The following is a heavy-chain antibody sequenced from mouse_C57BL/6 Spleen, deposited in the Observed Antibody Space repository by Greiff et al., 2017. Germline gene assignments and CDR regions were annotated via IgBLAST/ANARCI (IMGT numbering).Heavy chain of an antibody. Sequence: DVKLVESEGGLVQPGSSMKLSCTASGFTFSDYYMAWVRQVPEKGLEWVANINYDGSSTYYLDSLKSRFIISRDNAKNILYLQMSSLKSEDTATYYCARQGPIYYGSLDYWGQGTTLTVSS. V-gene: IGHV5-16*01. CDR1: GFTFSDYY. J-gene: IGHJ2*01. D-gene: IGHD1-1*01. CDR2: INYDGSST. CDR3: ARQGPIYYGSLDY.